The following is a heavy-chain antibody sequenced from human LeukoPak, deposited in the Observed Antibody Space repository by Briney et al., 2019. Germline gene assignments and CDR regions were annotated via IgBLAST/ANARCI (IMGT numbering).Heavy chain of an antibody. CDR1: GGSISSSSYY. D-gene: IGHD6-13*01. CDR3: AGSIAAAPTYWFDP. J-gene: IGHJ5*02. CDR2: IYYSGST. V-gene: IGHV4-39*07. Sequence: SETLSLTCTVSGGSISSSSYYWGWIRQPPGKGLEWIGSIYYSGSTYYNPSLKSRVTISVDTSKNQFSLKLSSVTAADTAVYYCAGSIAAAPTYWFDPWGQGTLVTVSS.